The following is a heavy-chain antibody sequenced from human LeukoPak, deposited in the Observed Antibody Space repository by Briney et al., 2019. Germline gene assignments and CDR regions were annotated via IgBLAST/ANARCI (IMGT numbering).Heavy chain of an antibody. CDR2: IYWDDDK. Sequence: SGPTLVNSTQTLTLTCTFSGFSLSTTGVGVGWIRQPPGKALEWLALIYWDDDKRYSPSLKSRLTITKDTSKNQVVLTMTNMDPVDTATYYCAHISTTSGSYWSPGGYWGQGTLVTVSS. J-gene: IGHJ4*02. V-gene: IGHV2-5*02. D-gene: IGHD3-10*01. CDR3: AHISTTSGSYWSPGGY. CDR1: GFSLSTTGVG.